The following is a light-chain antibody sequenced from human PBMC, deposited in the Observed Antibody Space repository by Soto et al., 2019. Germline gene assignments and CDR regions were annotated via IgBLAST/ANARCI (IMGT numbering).Light chain of an antibody. Sequence: QSVLTQPASVSGSPGQSITISCTGTSSDVGGYNYVSWFQQHPGKAPKLIIYDVNNRPSGAPDRFSGSTSGNTASLTISRLQAEDETDYFCSLYTSNGSLIFGPGTKLTVL. J-gene: IGLJ1*01. V-gene: IGLV2-14*03. CDR1: SSDVGGYNY. CDR3: SLYTSNGSLI. CDR2: DVN.